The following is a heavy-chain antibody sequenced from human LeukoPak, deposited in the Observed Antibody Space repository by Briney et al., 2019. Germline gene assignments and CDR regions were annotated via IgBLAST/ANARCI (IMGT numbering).Heavy chain of an antibody. J-gene: IGHJ4*02. V-gene: IGHV4-39*01. CDR3: ARRAVRGNFDY. CDR1: GGSISSSSYY. Sequence: SQTLSLTCTVSGGSISSSSYYWGWIRQPPGKGLEWIGSIYYSGSTYYNPSLKSRVTISVDTSKNQFSLKLGSVTAADTAVYYCARRAVRGNFDYWGQGTLVTVSS. D-gene: IGHD3-10*01. CDR2: IYYSGST.